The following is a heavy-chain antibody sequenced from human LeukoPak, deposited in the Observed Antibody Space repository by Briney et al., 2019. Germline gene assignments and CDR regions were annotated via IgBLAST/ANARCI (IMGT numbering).Heavy chain of an antibody. Sequence: GGSLRLSCAASGFTFSTYSMHWVRQAPGKGLEWVSSISSSSSYIYYADSVKGRFTISRDNAKNSLYLQMNSLRAEDTAVYYCASGYGDYEFDYWGQGTLVTVSS. J-gene: IGHJ4*02. CDR1: GFTFSTYS. CDR2: ISSSSSYI. D-gene: IGHD4-17*01. CDR3: ASGYGDYEFDY. V-gene: IGHV3-21*01.